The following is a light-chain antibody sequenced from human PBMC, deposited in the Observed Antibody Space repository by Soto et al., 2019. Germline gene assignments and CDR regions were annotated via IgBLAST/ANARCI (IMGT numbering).Light chain of an antibody. CDR2: GAS. CDR3: QQYGGSRR. V-gene: IGKV3-20*01. Sequence: VFNKSPCTLFLSHRERATLSCRASQSVSSSYLAWYQQKPGQAPRLLIYGASGRATGIPDRFSGSGSGTDFTLTISRLEPEDFAVYYCQQYGGSRRFGHGSMADVK. J-gene: IGKJ1*01. CDR1: QSVSSSY.